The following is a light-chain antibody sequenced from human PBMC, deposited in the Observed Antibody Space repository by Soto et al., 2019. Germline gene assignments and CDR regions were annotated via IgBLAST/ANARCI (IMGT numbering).Light chain of an antibody. V-gene: IGLV2-14*01. CDR2: EVS. CDR1: SSDVGGYNY. CDR3: SSYSIVTTLWV. Sequence: QSALTQPASVSGSPGQSINISCTGTSSDVGGYNYVSWYQQHPGKAPKLIIYEVSNRPSGVSNRFSGSKSGNTASLTVSGLQAEDEADYYCSSYSIVTTLWVFGGGTKVTVL. J-gene: IGLJ3*02.